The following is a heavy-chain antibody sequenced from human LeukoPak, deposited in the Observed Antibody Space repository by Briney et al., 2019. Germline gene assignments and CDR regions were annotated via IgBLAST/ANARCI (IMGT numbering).Heavy chain of an antibody. Sequence: SETLSLTCTVSGGSITSYYLTWIRQPPGRGLEYIAYIYYSGSTNYNPSLKSRVTISVDTSKNQPSLKLNSVTAADTAVYYCARELGYNWNPIDYWGQGTLVTVTS. J-gene: IGHJ4*02. V-gene: IGHV4-59*12. CDR3: ARELGYNWNPIDY. D-gene: IGHD1-20*01. CDR2: IYYSGST. CDR1: GGSITSYY.